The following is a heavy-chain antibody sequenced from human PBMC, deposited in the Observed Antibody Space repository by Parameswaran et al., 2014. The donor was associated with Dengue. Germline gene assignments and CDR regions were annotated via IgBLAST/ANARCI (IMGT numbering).Heavy chain of an antibody. D-gene: IGHD3-10*01. J-gene: IGHJ4*02. V-gene: IGHV1-8*01. Sequence: WVRQAPGQGLEWMGWIYPNSGKTVYAQKFQGRVTMTRDTSTSTAYMEVSSLTSEDTAVYYCARGRELLDIDYWGQGTLVTVSS. CDR3: ARGRELLDIDY. CDR2: IYPNSGKT.